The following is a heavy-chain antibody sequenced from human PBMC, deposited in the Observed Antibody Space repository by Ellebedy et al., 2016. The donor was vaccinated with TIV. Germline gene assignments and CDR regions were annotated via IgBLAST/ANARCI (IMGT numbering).Heavy chain of an antibody. CDR2: ISWNSGSI. CDR1: GFTFDDYA. CDR3: ARFARSSWYSLDY. J-gene: IGHJ4*02. Sequence: GGSLRLSCTASGFTFDDYAMHWVRQAPGKGLEWVSGISWNSGSIGYADSVKGRFTISRDNAKNSLYLQMNSLRAEDTAVYYCARFARSSWYSLDYWGRGTLVTVSS. D-gene: IGHD6-13*01. V-gene: IGHV3-9*01.